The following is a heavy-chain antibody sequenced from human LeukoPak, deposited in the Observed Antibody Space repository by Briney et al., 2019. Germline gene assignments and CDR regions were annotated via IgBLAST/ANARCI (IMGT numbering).Heavy chain of an antibody. CDR2: IKQDGSEK. D-gene: IGHD2-2*01. CDR1: GFTFSSYG. Sequence: GGSLRLSCAASGFTFSSYGMHWIRQAPGKGLEWVANIKQDGSEKYYVDSVKGRFTISRDNAKNSLYLQMNSLRAEDTAVYYCGRDPNTSTFAYGGRGPLATAPS. V-gene: IGHV3-7*01. CDR3: GRDPNTSTFAY. J-gene: IGHJ4*03.